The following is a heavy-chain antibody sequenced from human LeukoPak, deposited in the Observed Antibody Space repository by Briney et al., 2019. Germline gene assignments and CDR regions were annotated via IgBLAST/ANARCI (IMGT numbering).Heavy chain of an antibody. CDR2: IYYSGST. J-gene: IGHJ6*03. CDR1: GGSISSYY. CDR3: ARGVDYYYYYMDV. V-gene: IGHV4-59*01. Sequence: SETLSLTRTVSGGSISSYYWSWIRQPPGKGLEWIGYIYYSGSTNYNPSLKSRVTISVETSKNEFSLKLRSVTAADTAVYYCARGVDYYYYYMDVWGKGTTVTVSS.